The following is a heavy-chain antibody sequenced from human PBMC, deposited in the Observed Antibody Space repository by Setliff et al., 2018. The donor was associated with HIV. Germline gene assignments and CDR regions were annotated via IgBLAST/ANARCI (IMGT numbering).Heavy chain of an antibody. D-gene: IGHD3-22*01. CDR2: IYHTGRT. J-gene: IGHJ5*02. CDR3: ASRIYYYDESRVLREEGFVP. Sequence: SETLSLTCTVSGGSISNSRYYWTWIRQPPGKGLEWTGSIYHTGRTYYNRSLESRLTISIDTSKNPSSLKLTPVTAADTAMYYCASRIYYYDESRVLREEGFVPWGQGTLVTVSS. V-gene: IGHV4-39*01. CDR1: GGSISNSRYY.